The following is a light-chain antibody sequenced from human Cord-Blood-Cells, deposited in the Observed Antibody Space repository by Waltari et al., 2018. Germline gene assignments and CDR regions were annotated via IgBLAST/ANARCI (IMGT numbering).Light chain of an antibody. CDR1: QSVSSN. Sequence: EIVMTQSPATLSVSPGERATLSCRASQSVSSNFAWYQQKPGQAPRLLIYCASTRATGVPARLIGSGSGTEFTLTISSLQSEDFAVYYCQQYNNWPPFTFGPGTKVDIK. J-gene: IGKJ3*01. CDR2: CAS. CDR3: QQYNNWPPFT. V-gene: IGKV3-15*01.